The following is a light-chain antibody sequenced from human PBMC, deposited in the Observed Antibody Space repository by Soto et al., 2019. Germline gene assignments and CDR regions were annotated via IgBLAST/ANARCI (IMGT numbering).Light chain of an antibody. CDR1: NIGSKN. J-gene: IGLJ3*02. Sequence: SYELTQPLSVSVALGQTARITCGGNNIGSKNVHWYQQKPGQAPVLVIYRDSNRPSGIPERFSGSNSGNTATLTISRAQVGDEADYYCQVWYSSTARVFGGGTKLTVL. CDR2: RDS. CDR3: QVWYSSTARV. V-gene: IGLV3-9*01.